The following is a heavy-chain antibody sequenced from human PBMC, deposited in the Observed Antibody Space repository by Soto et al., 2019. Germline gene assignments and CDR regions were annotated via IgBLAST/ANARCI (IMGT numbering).Heavy chain of an antibody. Sequence: EVQLLESGGGLVQPGGSLRLSCAASGFTFSSYAMSWVRQAPGKGLEWVSAISGSGGSTYYADSVKGRFTISRDNSKNTLYLQMTSLRAEDTAVYYCAKDPTLYCSGGSCYSWFDPWGQGTLVTVSS. CDR2: ISGSGGST. CDR3: AKDPTLYCSGGSCYSWFDP. D-gene: IGHD2-15*01. J-gene: IGHJ5*02. V-gene: IGHV3-23*01. CDR1: GFTFSSYA.